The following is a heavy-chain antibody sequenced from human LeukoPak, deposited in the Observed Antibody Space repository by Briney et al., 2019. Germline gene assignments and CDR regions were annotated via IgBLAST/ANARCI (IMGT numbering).Heavy chain of an antibody. D-gene: IGHD3-3*01. CDR3: ARDHSNDFWSGSGPLYYMDV. J-gene: IGHJ6*03. Sequence: GASVKVSCKASGYTFTGYYMHWVRQVPGQGLEWMGWINPNSGGTNYAQKFQGRVTMTRDTSISTAYMELSRLRSDDTAVYYCARDHSNDFWSGSGPLYYMDVWGKGTTVTVSS. CDR2: INPNSGGT. V-gene: IGHV1-2*02. CDR1: GYTFTGYY.